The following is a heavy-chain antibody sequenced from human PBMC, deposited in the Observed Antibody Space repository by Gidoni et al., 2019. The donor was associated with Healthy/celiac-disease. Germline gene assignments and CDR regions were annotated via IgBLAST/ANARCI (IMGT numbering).Heavy chain of an antibody. CDR3: AKDGWRGNQLLAYGMDV. CDR1: GFPFSSDG. V-gene: IGHV3-30*18. D-gene: IGHD2-2*01. Sequence: QVQLVESGGGVVQLGRSLRLSCAASGFPFSSDGMHWVRQAPGKGLEWVAVISYDGSNKYYADSVKGRFTISRDNSKNTLYLQMNSLRAEDTAVYYCAKDGWRGNQLLAYGMDVWGQGTTVTVSS. CDR2: ISYDGSNK. J-gene: IGHJ6*02.